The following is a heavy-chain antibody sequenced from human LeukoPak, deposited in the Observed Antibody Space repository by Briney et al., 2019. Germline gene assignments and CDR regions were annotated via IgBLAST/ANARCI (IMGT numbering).Heavy chain of an antibody. D-gene: IGHD6-13*01. CDR3: ARDQGGIAAVDY. CDR2: INPNSGGT. J-gene: IGHJ4*02. V-gene: IGHV1-2*06. Sequence: GASVKVSCKASGYTFTGYYTHWVRQAPGQGLEWMGRINPNSGGTNYAQKFQGRVTMTRDTSISTAYMELSRLRSDDTAVYYCARDQGGIAAVDYWGQGTLVTVSS. CDR1: GYTFTGYY.